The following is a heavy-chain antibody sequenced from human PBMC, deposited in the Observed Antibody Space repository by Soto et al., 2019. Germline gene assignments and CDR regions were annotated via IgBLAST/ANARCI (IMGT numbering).Heavy chain of an antibody. CDR2: ISWNSNII. CDR1: GFTFDDYA. J-gene: IGHJ4*02. Sequence: DVQLVESGGGLVQPGRSLRLSCAASGFTFDDYAMHWVRRVPGKGLEWGSSISWNSNIIGYADSVQGRFTISRDHAKNSLYLQMNSLRPEDTALYYCAKGGPDGFCSGGRCYFDYWGQGTLVTVSS. CDR3: AKGGPDGFCSGGRCYFDY. D-gene: IGHD2-15*01. V-gene: IGHV3-9*01.